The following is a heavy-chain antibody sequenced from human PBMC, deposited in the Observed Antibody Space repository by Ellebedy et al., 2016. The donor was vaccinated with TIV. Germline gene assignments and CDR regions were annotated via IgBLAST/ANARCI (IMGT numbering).Heavy chain of an antibody. CDR3: AREYSYGAFDY. CDR1: GFTFSNYA. Sequence: GESLKISCAASGFTFSNYAMSWVRQAPGGGLDWVSTISRSGGLPYYADSVKGRFTISRHNSKNTLYLQMNSLRAEDTAVYYCAREYSYGAFDYWGQGTLVTVSS. CDR2: ISRSGGLP. D-gene: IGHD5-18*01. J-gene: IGHJ4*02. V-gene: IGHV3-23*01.